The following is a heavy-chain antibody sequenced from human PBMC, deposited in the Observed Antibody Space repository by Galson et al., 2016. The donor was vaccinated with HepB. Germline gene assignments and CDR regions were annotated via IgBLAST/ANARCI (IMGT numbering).Heavy chain of an antibody. CDR1: GFTFDDYA. D-gene: IGHD2-2*01. V-gene: IGHV3-9*01. Sequence: SLRLSCAASGFTFDDYALHWVRQAPGKGLEWVSGINWNGGSIFYAASVKGRFTISRDNAKNSLYLLMNSLRPDDTAFYFCAKAFPLPSAVGGPFDSWGQGTLVTVSA. J-gene: IGHJ4*02. CDR3: AKAFPLPSAVGGPFDS. CDR2: INWNGGSI.